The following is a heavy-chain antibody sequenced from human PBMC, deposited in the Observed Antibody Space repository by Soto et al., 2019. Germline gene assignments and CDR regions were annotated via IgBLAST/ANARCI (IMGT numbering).Heavy chain of an antibody. J-gene: IGHJ5*02. CDR1: GGTFSSYV. V-gene: IGHV1-69*06. D-gene: IGHD3-3*01. CDR2: IIPIFGTA. Sequence: GASVKVSCKASGGTFSSYVISWVRQAPGQGLEWMGGIIPIFGTANYAQKFQGRVTITADKSTSTAYMELSSLRSEDTAVYYCARAIFGVVPNWFDPWGQGTLVTVSS. CDR3: ARAIFGVVPNWFDP.